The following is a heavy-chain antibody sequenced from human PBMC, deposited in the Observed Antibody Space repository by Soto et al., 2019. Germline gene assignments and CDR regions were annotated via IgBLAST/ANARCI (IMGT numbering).Heavy chain of an antibody. CDR1: GYTFTSYG. CDR3: ARNINRGYSGYDFGIDY. J-gene: IGHJ4*02. D-gene: IGHD5-12*01. V-gene: IGHV1-18*01. CDR2: ISAYNGNT. Sequence: ASVKVSCKASGYTFTSYGISWVRQAPGQGLEWMGWISAYNGNTNYAQKLQGRVTITTDTSTSTAYMELRSLRSDDTAVYYCARNINRGYSGYDFGIDYWGQGTLVTVSS.